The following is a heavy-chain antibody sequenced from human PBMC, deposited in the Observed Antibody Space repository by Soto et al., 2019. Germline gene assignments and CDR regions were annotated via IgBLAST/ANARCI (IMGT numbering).Heavy chain of an antibody. V-gene: IGHV3-23*01. D-gene: IGHD2-15*01. CDR2: ISGSGGST. J-gene: IGHJ3*02. CDR1: GFTFSSYA. Sequence: HPGGSLRLSCAASGFTFSSYAMSWVRQAPGKGLEWVSAISGSGGSTYYADSVKGRFTISRDNSKNTLYLQMNSLRAEDTAVYYCAKDPLYCSGGSCYSGAFDIWGQGTMVTVSS. CDR3: AKDPLYCSGGSCYSGAFDI.